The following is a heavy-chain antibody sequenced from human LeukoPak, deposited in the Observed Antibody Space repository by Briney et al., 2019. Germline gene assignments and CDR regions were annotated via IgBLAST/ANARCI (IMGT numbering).Heavy chain of an antibody. CDR2: ISYDGSNK. Sequence: GGSLRLSCASSGFTFSIYGMHWVRQAPGKGLEWVAVISYDGSNKYYADSVKGRFTISRDNSKNTLYLQMNSLRAEDTAVYYCAKREDYGGNSPFDYWGQGTLVTVSS. CDR1: GFTFSIYG. D-gene: IGHD4-23*01. J-gene: IGHJ4*02. CDR3: AKREDYGGNSPFDY. V-gene: IGHV3-30*18.